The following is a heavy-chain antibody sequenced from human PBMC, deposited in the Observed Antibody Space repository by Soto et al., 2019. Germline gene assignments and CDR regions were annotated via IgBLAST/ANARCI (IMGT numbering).Heavy chain of an antibody. CDR3: ARDGIVLLWFGELLSPGYGMDV. D-gene: IGHD3-10*01. CDR2: INPSGGST. CDR1: GYTFTSYY. J-gene: IGHJ6*02. V-gene: IGHV1-46*01. Sequence: ASVKVSCKASGYTFTSYYMHWVRQAPGQGLEWMGIINPSGGSTSYAQKFQGRVTMTRDTSTSTVYMELSSLRSEDTAVYYCARDGIVLLWFGELLSPGYGMDVWGQGTTVTVSS.